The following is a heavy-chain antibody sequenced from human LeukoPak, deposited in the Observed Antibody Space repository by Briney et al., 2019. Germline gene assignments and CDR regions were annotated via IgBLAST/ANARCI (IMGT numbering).Heavy chain of an antibody. CDR1: GFTFSNFN. CDR2: IKQDGSEK. D-gene: IGHD1/OR15-1a*01. J-gene: IGHJ3*02. CDR3: ARGNNWNNGAFDI. Sequence: GGSLRLSCAASGFTFSNFNMNWVRQAPGKGLEWVANIKQDGSEKYYVDSVKGRFTISRDNAKNSLYLQMNSLRAEDTAVYYCARGNNWNNGAFDIWGQGTMVTVSS. V-gene: IGHV3-7*01.